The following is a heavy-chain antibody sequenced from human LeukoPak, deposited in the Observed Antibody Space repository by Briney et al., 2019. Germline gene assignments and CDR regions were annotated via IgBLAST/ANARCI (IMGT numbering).Heavy chain of an antibody. J-gene: IGHJ6*02. CDR1: GYSISSGYY. Sequence: SETLSLTCTVSGYSISSGYYWGWIRQPPGKGLEWIGSIYHSGSTYYNPFLKSRVTISVDTSKNQFSLKLSSVTAADTAVYYCARGGLRDYYYGMDVWGQGTTVTVSS. V-gene: IGHV4-38-2*02. CDR3: ARGGLRDYYYGMDV. CDR2: IYHSGST. D-gene: IGHD5-12*01.